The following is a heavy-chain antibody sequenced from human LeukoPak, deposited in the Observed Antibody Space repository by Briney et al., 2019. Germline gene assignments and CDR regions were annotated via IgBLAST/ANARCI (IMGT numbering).Heavy chain of an antibody. CDR1: GFTFSSYA. CDR3: ARDPRGPTGYDSSGRDSLDY. J-gene: IGHJ4*02. D-gene: IGHD3-22*01. CDR2: ISGSGGST. V-gene: IGHV3-23*01. Sequence: PGGSLRLSCAASGFTFSSYAMSWVRQAPGKGLEWVSAISGSGGSTYYAESVKGRLTISRDYSKNTVYLQMSSLRPEDTAVYYCARDPRGPTGYDSSGRDSLDYWGQGTLVTVSS.